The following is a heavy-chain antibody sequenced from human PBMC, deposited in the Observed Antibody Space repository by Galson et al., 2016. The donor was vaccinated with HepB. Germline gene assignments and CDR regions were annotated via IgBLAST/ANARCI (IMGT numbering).Heavy chain of an antibody. Sequence: SLRLSCAASRFSFRDFAMNWVRQAPGKGLEWVAVIWYDGSQTYYTDSVKGRFTISRDNSKNPLYLQMNNLRAEDTARYYCAREIGDCSGGNCYSDFWGQGTLVTVSS. D-gene: IGHD2-15*01. CDR1: RFSFRDFA. CDR3: AREIGDCSGGNCYSDF. V-gene: IGHV3-33*01. CDR2: IWYDGSQT. J-gene: IGHJ4*02.